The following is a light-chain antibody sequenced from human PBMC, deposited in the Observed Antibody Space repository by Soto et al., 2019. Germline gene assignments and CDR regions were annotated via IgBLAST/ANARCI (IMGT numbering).Light chain of an antibody. CDR1: QSVGTN. CDR2: GAS. Sequence: EIVMTQSPATLSGSPGERGTLSCRASQSVGTNLAWYQQRLGQAPRLLISGASTRATGIPARFSGSGSGTEFALTISSLQSEDFAVYYCQQYYDWPPWTFGQGTKVDIK. CDR3: QQYYDWPPWT. J-gene: IGKJ1*01. V-gene: IGKV3-15*01.